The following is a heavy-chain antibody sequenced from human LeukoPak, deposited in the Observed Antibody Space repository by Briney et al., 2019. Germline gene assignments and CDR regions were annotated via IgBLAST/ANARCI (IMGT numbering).Heavy chain of an antibody. V-gene: IGHV4-59*01. CDR3: ARGAGFPPDY. Sequence: SETLSLTCTVPGGSISSYYWSWIRQPPGKGLEWIGYIYYSGSTNYNPSLKSRVTISVDTSKNQFSLKLSSVTAADTAVYYCARGAGFPPDYWGQGTLVTVSS. J-gene: IGHJ4*02. D-gene: IGHD6-19*01. CDR2: IYYSGST. CDR1: GGSISSYY.